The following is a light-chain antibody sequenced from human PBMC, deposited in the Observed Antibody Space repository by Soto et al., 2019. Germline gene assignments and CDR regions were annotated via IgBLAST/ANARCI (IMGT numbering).Light chain of an antibody. Sequence: EIVMTQSPATLSVSPGDRATFSCRASQSVSSNLAWYQQKPGQAPRLLIYIASTRAAGIPARFSGSGSGTDFTLTINRLEPEDFALYYCQQYGSSPPTFGQGTMVDI. V-gene: IGKV3-15*01. CDR1: QSVSSN. CDR2: IAS. J-gene: IGKJ1*01. CDR3: QQYGSSPPT.